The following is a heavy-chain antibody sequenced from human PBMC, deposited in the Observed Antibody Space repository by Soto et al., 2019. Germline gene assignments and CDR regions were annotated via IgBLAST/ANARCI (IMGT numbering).Heavy chain of an antibody. CDR3: ARHSAYDSPASGFDP. J-gene: IGHJ5*02. V-gene: IGHV4-59*08. CDR1: GGSISSND. Sequence: TSETLSLTCTVAGGSISSNDWTWILQPPGKGLEYIGYVYHGGNSNYNPSLKSRVTISVDASRKQLSLKLRSVTAADTAVYYCARHSAYDSPASGFDPWGQGTLVTVSS. D-gene: IGHD3-22*01. CDR2: VYHGGNS.